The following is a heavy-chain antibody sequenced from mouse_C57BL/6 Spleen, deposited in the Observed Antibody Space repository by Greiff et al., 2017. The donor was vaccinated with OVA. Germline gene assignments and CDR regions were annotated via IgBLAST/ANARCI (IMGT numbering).Heavy chain of an antibody. V-gene: IGHV5-4*03. CDR3: ARATVGAYWYVDV. J-gene: IGHJ1*03. D-gene: IGHD1-1*01. CDR1: GFTFSSYA. CDR2: ISDGGSYT. Sequence: EVKLVESGGGLVKPGGSLKLSCAASGFTFSSYAMSWVRQTPEKRLEWVATISDGGSYTYYPDNVKGRFTISRDNAKNNLYLQMSHLKSEDTAMYYCARATVGAYWYVDVWGTGTTVTVSS.